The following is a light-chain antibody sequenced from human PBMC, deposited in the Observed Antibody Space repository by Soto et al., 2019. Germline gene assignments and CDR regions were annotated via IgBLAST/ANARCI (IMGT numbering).Light chain of an antibody. V-gene: IGKV3-20*01. J-gene: IGKJ1*01. Sequence: EIVLTQSPGTLSLSPGERATLSCRASQSVSSTSLAWYQQKPGQAPRLLIYGASTRATGIPDRFSGSGSGTDFTLTISSLESEDFAVYFCQQYGDRPRTFGQGTKVDIK. CDR1: QSVSSTS. CDR3: QQYGDRPRT. CDR2: GAS.